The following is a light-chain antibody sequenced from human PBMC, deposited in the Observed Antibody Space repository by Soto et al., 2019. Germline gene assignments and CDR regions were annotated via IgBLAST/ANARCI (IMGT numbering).Light chain of an antibody. Sequence: EFVLTQSPGTLSLSPGERATLSCSASQTVRNNYLAWYQQKPGQAPRLLIYDASSRATGIPDRFNGGGSGTDFTLTISRLEPEDFAVDYCQQFSSYPLTFGGGTKV. J-gene: IGKJ4*01. CDR1: QTVRNNY. V-gene: IGKV3-20*01. CDR2: DAS. CDR3: QQFSSYPLT.